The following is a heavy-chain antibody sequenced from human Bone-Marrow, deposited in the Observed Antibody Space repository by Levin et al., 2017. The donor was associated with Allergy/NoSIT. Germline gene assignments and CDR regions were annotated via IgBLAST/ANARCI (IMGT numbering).Heavy chain of an antibody. V-gene: IGHV3-11*01. CDR2: MSGSGSTI. Sequence: GGSLRLSCAASGFTFSDYYMSWVRQAPGKGLEWISYMSGSGSTISYVDSVKGRFTISRDNAKNSLYLQMNSLRAEDTAVYYCARDKALLLWVGEGFDYWGQGTLVTVSS. CDR1: GFTFSDYY. J-gene: IGHJ4*02. D-gene: IGHD3-10*01. CDR3: ARDKALLLWVGEGFDY.